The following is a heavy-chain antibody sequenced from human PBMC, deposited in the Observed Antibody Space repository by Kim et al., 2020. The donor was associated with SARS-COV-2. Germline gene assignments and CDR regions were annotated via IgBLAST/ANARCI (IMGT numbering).Heavy chain of an antibody. Sequence: GGSLRLSCAASGFTFSSYAMHWVRQAPGKGLEWVAVISYDGSNKYYADSVKGRFTISRDNSKNTLYLQMNSLRAEDTAVYYCANSHREGIAAAGSYYYYG. V-gene: IGHV3-30*18. CDR2: ISYDGSNK. CDR3: ANSHREGIAAAGSYYYYG. D-gene: IGHD6-13*01. J-gene: IGHJ6*01. CDR1: GFTFSSYA.